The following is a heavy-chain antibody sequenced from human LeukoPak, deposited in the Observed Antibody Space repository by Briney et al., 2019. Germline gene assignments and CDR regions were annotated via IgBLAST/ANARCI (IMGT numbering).Heavy chain of an antibody. CDR3: ARLGPAARLFQH. CDR2: IYYSGST. V-gene: IGHV4-59*01. CDR1: GFTFSSYS. Sequence: GSLRLSCAASGFTFSSYSMNWVRQPPGKGLEWIGYIYYSGSTNYNPSLKSRVTISVDTSKNQFSLKQSSVTAADTAVYYCARLGPAARLFQHWGQGTLVTVSS. J-gene: IGHJ1*01. D-gene: IGHD2-2*01.